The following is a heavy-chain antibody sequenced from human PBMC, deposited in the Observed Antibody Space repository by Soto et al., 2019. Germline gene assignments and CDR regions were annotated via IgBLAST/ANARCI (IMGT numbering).Heavy chain of an antibody. V-gene: IGHV4-34*01. D-gene: IGHD3-10*01. Sequence: PSETLSLTCAVYGGSFTSYSWSWIRQPPGKGPEWIGEINHSGSTNYNPSLKSRVTISVDTSKNQFSLRLNSVTAADTAVYYCAGVLLIYPPGEFDSWGQGTLVTVSS. CDR1: GGSFTSYS. CDR2: INHSGST. J-gene: IGHJ5*01. CDR3: AGVLLIYPPGEFDS.